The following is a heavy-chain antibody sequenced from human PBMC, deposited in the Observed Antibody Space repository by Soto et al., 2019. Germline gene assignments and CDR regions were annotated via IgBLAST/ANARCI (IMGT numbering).Heavy chain of an antibody. Sequence: QLLQSGGGLVQPGGSLTLSCAASGFTFGTTDMSWVRQAPGEGLEWASTIDGSGGITYYADSVKGRFTISRDNSRKTVYLQMNSLRGDDTALYYCVKNSGWFNTWGQGALVTVSS. V-gene: IGHV3-23*01. J-gene: IGHJ5*02. CDR2: IDGSGGIT. CDR1: GFTFGTTD. CDR3: VKNSGWFNT. D-gene: IGHD3-10*01.